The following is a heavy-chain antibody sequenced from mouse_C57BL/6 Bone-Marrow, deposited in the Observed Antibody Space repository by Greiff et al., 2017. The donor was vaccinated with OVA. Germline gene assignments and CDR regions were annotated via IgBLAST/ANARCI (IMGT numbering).Heavy chain of an antibody. CDR3: ARGGITTVVDY. D-gene: IGHD1-1*01. J-gene: IGHJ2*01. V-gene: IGHV2-2*01. CDR2: IWSGGST. Sequence: VKLVESGPGLVQPSQSLSITCTVSGFSLTSHGVHWVRQSPGQGLEWLGVIWSGGSTDYNAAFISRLSISKDNSKSQVFFKMNSLQADDTAIYYCARGGITTVVDYWGQGTTLTVSS. CDR1: GFSLTSHG.